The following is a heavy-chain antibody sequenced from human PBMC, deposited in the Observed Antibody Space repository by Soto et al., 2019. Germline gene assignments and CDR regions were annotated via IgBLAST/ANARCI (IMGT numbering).Heavy chain of an antibody. Sequence: QVQLVESGGGVVQPGRSLRLSCAASGFTFSSYGMHWVRQAPGKGLEWVAVIWYDGSNTYYADSVKGRFTISRDNSKNTLYLQMNSLRAEDTAVYYCARDRRYFDPWGQGTLVTVSS. CDR1: GFTFSSYG. V-gene: IGHV3-33*01. D-gene: IGHD1-20*01. CDR2: IWYDGSNT. J-gene: IGHJ5*02. CDR3: ARDRRYFDP.